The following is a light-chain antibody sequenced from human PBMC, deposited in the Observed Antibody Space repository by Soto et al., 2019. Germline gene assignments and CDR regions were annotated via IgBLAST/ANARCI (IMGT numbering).Light chain of an antibody. V-gene: IGKV1-5*03. J-gene: IGKJ1*01. CDR3: QHCNNYSQA. CDR1: QSISSC. Sequence: IHMTQSPSSLSASVVDTVSITFLASQSISSCLDWYQQKPGKAPNLLIYNASSLKSGVPSRFSGSGSGTDFTLTISSLQPDDFATYYCQHCNNYSQAFGQGTKVDIK. CDR2: NAS.